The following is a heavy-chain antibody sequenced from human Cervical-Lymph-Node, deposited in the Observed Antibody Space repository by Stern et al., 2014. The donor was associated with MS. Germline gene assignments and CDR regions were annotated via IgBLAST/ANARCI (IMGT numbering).Heavy chain of an antibody. CDR2: IYPGDSGI. Sequence: VQLVQSGAEVKKPGESLKISCKGSGDTFTNYWIAWVRQMPGKGLEWMGIIYPGDSGIRYSPSFQGQVPISAEKAISTAYLQWSNLKASDTAIYFWARQGHASITKANYYYGMDVWGQGTTVTVSS. CDR1: GDTFTNYW. CDR3: ARQGHASITKANYYYGMDV. J-gene: IGHJ6*02. D-gene: IGHD1-20*01. V-gene: IGHV5-51*01.